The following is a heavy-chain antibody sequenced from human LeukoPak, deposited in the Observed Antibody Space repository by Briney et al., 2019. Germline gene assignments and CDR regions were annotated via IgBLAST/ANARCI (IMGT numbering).Heavy chain of an antibody. J-gene: IGHJ4*02. Sequence: GGSLRLSCAASGFIFSSYWMHWVRQAPGKGLVWVSRINTDGSSTSYADSVKGRFTIPRDNAKNTLYLQMNSLRAEDTAVYYCARSLYNSGSYYHTFDYWGQGTLVTVSS. CDR3: ARSLYNSGSYYHTFDY. CDR1: GFIFSSYW. V-gene: IGHV3-74*01. D-gene: IGHD1-26*01. CDR2: INTDGSST.